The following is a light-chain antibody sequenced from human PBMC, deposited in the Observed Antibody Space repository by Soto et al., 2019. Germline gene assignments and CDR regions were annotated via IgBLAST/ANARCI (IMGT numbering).Light chain of an antibody. V-gene: IGKV3-11*01. CDR3: QQRSSWPPALS. CDR2: DAS. CDR1: QSVRSF. Sequence: EIVLTQSPATLSLSPGERATLSCRASQSVRSFLASYQQKPGQAPRLLIYDASNRATGVPGRFSGSGSGTDFTLTISSLEPEDFVVYYCQQRSSWPPALSFGGGTKVE. J-gene: IGKJ4*01.